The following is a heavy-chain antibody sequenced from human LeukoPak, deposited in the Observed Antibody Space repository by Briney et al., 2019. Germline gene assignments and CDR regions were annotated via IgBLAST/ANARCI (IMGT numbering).Heavy chain of an antibody. CDR1: GYTFTGYY. Sequence: ASVKVSCKASGYTFTGYYMHWVRQAPGQGLEWMGRINPNSGGTNYAQKFQGRVTMTRDTSISTAYMELSRLRSDDTAVYCCARDQGANWGLDYWGQGTLVTVSS. J-gene: IGHJ4*02. D-gene: IGHD7-27*01. CDR3: ARDQGANWGLDY. V-gene: IGHV1-2*06. CDR2: INPNSGGT.